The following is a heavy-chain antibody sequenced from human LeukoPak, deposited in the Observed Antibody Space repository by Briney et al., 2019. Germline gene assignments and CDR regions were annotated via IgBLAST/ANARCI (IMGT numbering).Heavy chain of an antibody. J-gene: IGHJ4*02. CDR2: IYYSGST. V-gene: IGHV4-59*01. CDR3: AREDRDGYNSLFDS. CDR1: GGSISTYY. D-gene: IGHD5-24*01. Sequence: PSETLSLTCTVSGGSISTYYWNWIRQPPGKGLEWIGYIYYSGSTNHNPSLKSRVTISVDTSKNQFSLKLSSVTAADTAVYYCAREDRDGYNSLFDSWGQGTLVTVSS.